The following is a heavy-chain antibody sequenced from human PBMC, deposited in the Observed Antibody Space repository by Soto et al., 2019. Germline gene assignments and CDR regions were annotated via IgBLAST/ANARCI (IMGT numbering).Heavy chain of an antibody. CDR3: VSQRTSVLTQAYFDY. V-gene: IGHV4-39*01. Sequence: SETLSLTCTVSGGSVSNSNYYWGWIRQPPGKGLEWIGSVYYRGRSYSKSSVKSRVTISVDTSKNQFSLNLNSVTASDTAVYYCVSQRTSVLTQAYFDYWGPGALVTVSS. J-gene: IGHJ4*02. D-gene: IGHD2-8*01. CDR1: GGSVSNSNYY. CDR2: VYYRGRS.